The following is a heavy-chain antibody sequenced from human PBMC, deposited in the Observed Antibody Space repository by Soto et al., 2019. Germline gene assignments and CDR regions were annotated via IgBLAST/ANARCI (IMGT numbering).Heavy chain of an antibody. CDR3: AREYGDANYYYYGIDV. D-gene: IGHD4-17*01. CDR2: IYYSGST. J-gene: IGHJ6*02. V-gene: IGHV4-31*03. CDR1: GGSISSGGYY. Sequence: QVQLQESGPGLVKPSQTLSLTCTVSGGSISSGGYYWSWIRQHPGKGLEWIGYIYYSGSTYYNPSLKSRVTISVDTSKNQFSLKLSSVTAADTAVYYCAREYGDANYYYYGIDVWGQGTTVTVSS.